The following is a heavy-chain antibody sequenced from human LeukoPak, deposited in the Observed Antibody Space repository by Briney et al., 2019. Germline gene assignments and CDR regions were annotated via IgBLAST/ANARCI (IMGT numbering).Heavy chain of an antibody. CDR2: IYHSGST. J-gene: IGHJ4*02. Sequence: PSETLSLTCTVSGYSISSGYYWGWIRQPPGKGLEWIGSIYHSGSTYYNPSLKSRVTISVDTSKNQFSLKLSSVTAADTAVYYCARGQIVQGPGDYWGQGTLVTVSS. D-gene: IGHD2-8*01. V-gene: IGHV4-38-2*02. CDR3: ARGQIVQGPGDY. CDR1: GYSISSGYY.